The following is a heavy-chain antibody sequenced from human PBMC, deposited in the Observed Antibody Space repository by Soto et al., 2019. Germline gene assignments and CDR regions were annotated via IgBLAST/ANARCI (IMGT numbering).Heavy chain of an antibody. CDR2: INSDGSST. J-gene: IGHJ4*02. CDR1: GFTFSSYW. D-gene: IGHD3-10*01. V-gene: IGHV3-74*01. Sequence: GGSLRLSCAASGFTFSSYWMHWVRQAPGKGLVWVSRINSDGSSTSYADSVKGRFTISRDNSKNTLYLQMNSLRAEDTAVYYCAKRGSGSYYTYWGQGTLVTVSS. CDR3: AKRGSGSYYTY.